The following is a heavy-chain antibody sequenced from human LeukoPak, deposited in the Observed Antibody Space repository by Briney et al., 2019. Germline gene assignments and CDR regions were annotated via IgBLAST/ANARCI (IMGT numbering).Heavy chain of an antibody. CDR1: GGSFSGYY. D-gene: IGHD2-2*01. J-gene: IGHJ4*02. V-gene: IGHV4-34*01. Sequence: SETLSLTCAVYGGSFSGYYWSWIRQPPGKGLEWIGEINHSGSTNYNPSLKSRVTISVDTSKNQFSLKLSSVTAADTAVYYCARAQDDNYSSTSCYADYWGQGTLVTVSS. CDR2: INHSGST. CDR3: ARAQDDNYSSTSCYADY.